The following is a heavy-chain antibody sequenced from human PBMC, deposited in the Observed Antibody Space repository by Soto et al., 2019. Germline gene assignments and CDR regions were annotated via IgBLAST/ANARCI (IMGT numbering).Heavy chain of an antibody. CDR1: GYTFTSYD. V-gene: IGHV1-8*01. Sequence: ASVKVSCKASGYTFTSYDINWVRQATGQGLEWMGWMNPNSGNTGYAQKFQGRVTMTRNTSISTAYMELSSLRSEDTAVYYCARAPILRSTICGVVTKRSNYYMDVWGKGTTVTVSS. J-gene: IGHJ6*03. D-gene: IGHD3-3*01. CDR2: MNPNSGNT. CDR3: ARAPILRSTICGVVTKRSNYYMDV.